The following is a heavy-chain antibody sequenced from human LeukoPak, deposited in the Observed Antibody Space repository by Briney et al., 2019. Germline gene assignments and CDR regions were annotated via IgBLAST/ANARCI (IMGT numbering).Heavy chain of an antibody. CDR1: GFAFGHYT. Sequence: SGGSLRLSCAASGFAFGHYTMHWVRQAPGKGLEWVSLISWDGGNTYYADSVKGRFTISRDNNKNSLYLQMNSLRAEDTAVYYCAKEGYYYDSSGYYADFDYWGQGTLVTVSS. CDR2: ISWDGGNT. J-gene: IGHJ4*02. CDR3: AKEGYYYDSSGYYADFDY. D-gene: IGHD3-22*01. V-gene: IGHV3-43*01.